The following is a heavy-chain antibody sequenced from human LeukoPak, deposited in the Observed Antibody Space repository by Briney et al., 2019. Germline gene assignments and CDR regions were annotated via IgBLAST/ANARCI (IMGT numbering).Heavy chain of an antibody. CDR1: GGSLCGYY. CDR3: ARSGDGGYCSSTSCRTLDY. CDR2: INHSGST. J-gene: IGHJ4*02. Sequence: SETLSLTCAVYGGSLCGYYWSWIRQPPGKGLEWIGEINHSGSTNYNPSLKSRVTISVDTSKNQFSLKLSSVTAADTAVYYCARSGDGGYCSSTSCRTLDYWGQGTLVTVSS. V-gene: IGHV4-34*01. D-gene: IGHD2-2*01.